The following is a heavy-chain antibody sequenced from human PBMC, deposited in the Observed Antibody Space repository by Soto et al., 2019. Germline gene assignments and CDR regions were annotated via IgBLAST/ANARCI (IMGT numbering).Heavy chain of an antibody. J-gene: IGHJ6*02. CDR3: ERDITGTTFASYYYYGMDV. Sequence: QVQLVQSGAEVKKPGSSVKVSCKASGGTFSSYAISWVRQAPGQGLEWMGGIIPIFGTANYAQKFQGRVTISADESTSTGYMELSSLRSEDTAVYYCERDITGTTFASYYYYGMDVWGQGTTVTVSS. V-gene: IGHV1-69*01. CDR2: IIPIFGTA. CDR1: GGTFSSYA. D-gene: IGHD1-20*01.